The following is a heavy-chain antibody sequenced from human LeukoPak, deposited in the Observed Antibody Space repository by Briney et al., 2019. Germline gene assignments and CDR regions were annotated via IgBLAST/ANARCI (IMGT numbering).Heavy chain of an antibody. Sequence: GGSLRLSCVVSGFPFSNNPMNWVRQAPGKGLEWVSYISTAITTTYYAESVKGRFTISRDNAKNSLYLQMNSLRVEVTAVYYCARDGGKGYEIDYWGQGTLVTVSS. CDR2: ISTAITTT. J-gene: IGHJ4*02. D-gene: IGHD2-2*01. CDR1: GFPFSNNP. CDR3: ARDGGKGYEIDY. V-gene: IGHV3-48*01.